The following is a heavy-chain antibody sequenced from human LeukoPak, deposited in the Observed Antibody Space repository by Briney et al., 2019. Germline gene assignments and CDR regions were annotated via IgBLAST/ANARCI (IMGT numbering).Heavy chain of an antibody. CDR3: ARVKLELREDYFDY. D-gene: IGHD1-7*01. CDR1: GFTFSDYY. Sequence: GGSLRLSCAASGFTFSDYYMSWIRQAPGKGLEWVSYISSSGSTIYYADSVKGRFTISRDNAKNSLYLQMNSLRAEDTAVYYCARVKLELREDYFDYWGQGTLVTVSS. J-gene: IGHJ4*02. V-gene: IGHV3-11*01. CDR2: ISSSGSTI.